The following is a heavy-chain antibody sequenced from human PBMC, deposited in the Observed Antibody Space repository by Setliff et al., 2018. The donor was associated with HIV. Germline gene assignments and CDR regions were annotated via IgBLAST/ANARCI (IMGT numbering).Heavy chain of an antibody. J-gene: IGHJ4*02. CDR3: ARERSLIPVRRYFAN. CDR2: INHSGST. Sequence: SETLSLTCAVYGGSFSDYYWSWIRQPPGKGLEWIGEINHSGSTNYNPSLKSRVTISVDTSKNQFSLKLNSVIAADTAVYYCARERSLIPVRRYFANWGRGTLVTVSS. D-gene: IGHD1-1*01. CDR1: GGSFSDYY. V-gene: IGHV4-34*01.